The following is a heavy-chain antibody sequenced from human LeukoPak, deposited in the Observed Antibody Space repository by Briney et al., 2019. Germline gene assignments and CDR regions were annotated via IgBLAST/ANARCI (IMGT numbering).Heavy chain of an antibody. V-gene: IGHV3-33*01. D-gene: IGHD3-10*01. J-gene: IGHJ4*02. CDR1: GFTFSRYD. Sequence: GGSLRPSCVASGFTFSRYDMHWVRQAPGKGLEWVALIWYDGSDKYYADSVKGRFTISRDNSKNTLYLQMNSLRAEDTAVYYCARVWFGELFFDSWGQGTLVTVSS. CDR2: IWYDGSDK. CDR3: ARVWFGELFFDS.